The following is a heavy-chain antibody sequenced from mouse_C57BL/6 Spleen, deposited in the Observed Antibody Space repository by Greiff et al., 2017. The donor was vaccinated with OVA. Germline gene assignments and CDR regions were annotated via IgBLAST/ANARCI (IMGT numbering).Heavy chain of an antibody. Sequence: LVESGAELARPGASVKLSCKASGYTFTSYGISWVKQRTGQGLEWIGEIYPRSGNTYYNEKFKGKATLTADKSSSTAYMELRSLTSEDSAVYFCARKADLPDYFDYWGQGTTLTVSS. V-gene: IGHV1-81*01. J-gene: IGHJ2*01. CDR1: GYTFTSYG. CDR2: IYPRSGNT. CDR3: ARKADLPDYFDY.